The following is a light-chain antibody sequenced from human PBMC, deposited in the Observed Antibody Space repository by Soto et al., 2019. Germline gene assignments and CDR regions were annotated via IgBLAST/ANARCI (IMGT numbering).Light chain of an antibody. CDR3: QQRSNWPRGT. J-gene: IGKJ2*02. CDR2: DAS. CDR1: QSVSSY. V-gene: IGKV3-11*01. Sequence: EIVLTQSPATLSLSPGERATLSCRASQSVSSYLAWYQQKPGQAPRLLIYDASNRATGIPARFSGSGSGTDFTLPIISLEPEDFAVYYCQQRSNWPRGTFGQGTKLEIK.